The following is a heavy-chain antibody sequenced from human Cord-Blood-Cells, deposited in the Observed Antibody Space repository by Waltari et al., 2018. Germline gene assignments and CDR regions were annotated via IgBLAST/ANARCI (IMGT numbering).Heavy chain of an antibody. Sequence: QVQLVKYGAEVKKPAPSVKVSFKASVGTFRSYSISWVRQAPGQGLEWRGGIIPIFGTANYAQKFQGRVTITADKSTSTAYMELSSLRSEDTAVYYCARDLGLGEINPNWGQGTLVTVSS. J-gene: IGHJ4*02. V-gene: IGHV1-69*06. CDR2: IIPIFGTA. CDR1: VGTFRSYS. D-gene: IGHD3-16*01. CDR3: ARDLGLGEINPN.